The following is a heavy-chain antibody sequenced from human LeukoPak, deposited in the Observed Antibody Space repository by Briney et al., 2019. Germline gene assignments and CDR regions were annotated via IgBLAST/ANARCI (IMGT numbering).Heavy chain of an antibody. CDR3: ARHGLWLSKGTDY. V-gene: IGHV4-39*01. Sequence: SETLSLTCTVSGGSISSSSYYWGWIRQPPGKGLEWIGSIYYSGSTYYSPSLKSRVSISVDTSKNQFSLKLSSVTAADTAVYYCARHGLWLSKGTDYWGQGTLVTVSS. CDR1: GGSISSSSYY. J-gene: IGHJ4*02. CDR2: IYYSGST. D-gene: IGHD3-22*01.